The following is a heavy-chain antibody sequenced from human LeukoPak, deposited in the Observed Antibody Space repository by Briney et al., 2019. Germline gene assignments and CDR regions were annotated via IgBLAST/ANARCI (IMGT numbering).Heavy chain of an antibody. D-gene: IGHD3-10*01. J-gene: IGHJ5*01. CDR2: ISSSSSYI. CDR1: GFTFSSYS. V-gene: IGHV3-21*01. Sequence: GGSLRLSCAASGFTFSSYSMNWVRQAPGEGLEWVSSISSSSSYIYYADSVKGRFTISRDDSKNTLYLQMNSLRAEDTAVFFCARARRSGGITMLRGVKDRGWFDSWGQGILVTVSS. CDR3: ARARRSGGITMLRGVKDRGWFDS.